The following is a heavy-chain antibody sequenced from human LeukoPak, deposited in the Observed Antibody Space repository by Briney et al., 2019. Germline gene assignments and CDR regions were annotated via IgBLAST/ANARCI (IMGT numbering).Heavy chain of an antibody. J-gene: IGHJ4*02. CDR2: ISYDGSNK. Sequence: GRSLILSCAASGFTFSSFGMNWVRQAPGKGLEWVAVISYDGSNKYYADSVKGRFTISRDNSKNTLFVQMSSLRAEDTAVYYCARGEYYSDTSSYFDYWGQGTLVTVSS. D-gene: IGHD3-22*01. CDR1: GFTFSSFG. V-gene: IGHV3-30*03. CDR3: ARGEYYSDTSSYFDY.